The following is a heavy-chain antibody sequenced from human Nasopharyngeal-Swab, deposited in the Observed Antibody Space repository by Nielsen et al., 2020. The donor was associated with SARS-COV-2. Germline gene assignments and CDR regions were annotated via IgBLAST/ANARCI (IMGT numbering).Heavy chain of an antibody. Sequence: GESLKISCAASGFTFSDYYMSWIRQAPGKGLEWVSYISSSGSTIYYADSVKGRFTISRDNAKNSLYLQMNSLRAEDTAVYYCARDKVTIFGVVIIPQDYGMDVWGQGTTVTVSS. CDR1: GFTFSDYY. CDR2: ISSSGSTI. D-gene: IGHD3-3*01. V-gene: IGHV3-11*04. J-gene: IGHJ6*02. CDR3: ARDKVTIFGVVIIPQDYGMDV.